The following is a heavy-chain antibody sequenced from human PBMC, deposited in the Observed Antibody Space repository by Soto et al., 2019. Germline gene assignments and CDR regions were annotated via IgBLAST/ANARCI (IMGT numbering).Heavy chain of an antibody. CDR1: GGTFSSYA. CDR3: ARPPSIAARGGVWNY. J-gene: IGHJ4*02. CDR2: INPNSGGT. V-gene: IGHV1-2*02. D-gene: IGHD6-6*01. Sequence: ASVKVSCKASGGTFSSYAISWVRQAPGQGLEWMGGINPNSGGTNYAQKFQGRVTMTRDTSISTAYMELSRLRSDDTAVYYCARPPSIAARGGVWNYWGQGTLVTVSS.